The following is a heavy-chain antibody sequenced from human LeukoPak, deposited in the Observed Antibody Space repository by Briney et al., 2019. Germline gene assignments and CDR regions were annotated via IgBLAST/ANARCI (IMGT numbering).Heavy chain of an antibody. J-gene: IGHJ4*02. Sequence: SETLSLTCAVYDGSFSGYYWSWIRQPPGKGLEWIGEVNHGGSTNYNPSLKSRVTISIDTSKNQFSLKLSSVTAADTAVYYCARDYVGVAGTFDYWGQGTLVTVSS. CDR2: VNHGGST. CDR1: DGSFSGYY. D-gene: IGHD6-19*01. CDR3: ARDYVGVAGTFDY. V-gene: IGHV4-34*01.